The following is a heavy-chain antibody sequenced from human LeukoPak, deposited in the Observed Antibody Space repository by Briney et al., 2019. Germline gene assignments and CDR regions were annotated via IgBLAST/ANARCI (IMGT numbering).Heavy chain of an antibody. CDR1: GGSISSYY. J-gene: IGHJ6*03. V-gene: IGHV4-4*07. D-gene: IGHD2-15*01. CDR2: IYTSGST. CDR3: ARSVEGYCSGGSCYSYYYYMDV. Sequence: PSETLSLTCPVSGGSISSYYWSWIRQPAGKGLEWIGRIYTSGSTNYNPSLKSRVTMSVDTSKNQFSLKLSSVTAADTAVYYCARSVEGYCSGGSCYSYYYYMDVWGKGTTVTVSS.